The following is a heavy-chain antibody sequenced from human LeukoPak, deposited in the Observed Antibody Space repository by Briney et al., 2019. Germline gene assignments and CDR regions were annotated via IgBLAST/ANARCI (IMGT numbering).Heavy chain of an antibody. V-gene: IGHV3-11*04. CDR3: ARLKQQLVRLLSRDTTYYYYYYMDV. CDR1: GFSFSDYY. Sequence: GGSLRLSCAASGFSFSDYYMSWIRQAPGKGLEWVSYISGGGSIIYYADSVKGRFTISRDNAKNSLYLQMNSLRAEDTAVYYCARLKQQLVRLLSRDTTYYYYYYMDVWGKGTTVTVSS. J-gene: IGHJ6*03. CDR2: ISGGGSII. D-gene: IGHD6-13*01.